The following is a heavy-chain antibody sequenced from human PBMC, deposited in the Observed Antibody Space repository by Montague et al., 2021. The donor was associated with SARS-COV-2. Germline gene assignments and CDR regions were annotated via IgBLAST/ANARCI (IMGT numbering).Heavy chain of an antibody. D-gene: IGHD6-19*01. V-gene: IGHV4-4*02. Sequence: SETLSLTCAVSGGSIKTYIWWSWVRQAPGKGLEWLGETLHSGTANYNPSLKSRVTISVDKSRNEFSQKLSSLTAADTAVYFCAKDVSLSVAALDSWGQGTLVTVSS. CDR1: GGSIKTYIW. CDR2: TLHSGTA. J-gene: IGHJ4*02. CDR3: AKDVSLSVAALDS.